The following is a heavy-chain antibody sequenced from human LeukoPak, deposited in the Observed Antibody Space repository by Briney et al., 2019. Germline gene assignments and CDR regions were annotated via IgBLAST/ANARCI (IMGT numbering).Heavy chain of an antibody. CDR1: GFTFDDYA. Sequence: GGSLRLSCAASGFTFDDYAMHWVRQAPGKGLEWVSGISWNSGSIGYADSVKGRFTIFRDNAKNSLYLQMNSLRAEDTALYYCAKVGIAAAGTHANWFDPWGQGTLVTVSS. CDR3: AKVGIAAAGTHANWFDP. D-gene: IGHD6-13*01. V-gene: IGHV3-9*01. J-gene: IGHJ5*02. CDR2: ISWNSGSI.